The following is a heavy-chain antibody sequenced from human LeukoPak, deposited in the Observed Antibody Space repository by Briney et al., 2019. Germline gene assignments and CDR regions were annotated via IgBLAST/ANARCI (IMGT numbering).Heavy chain of an antibody. D-gene: IGHD2-2*01. J-gene: IGHJ4*02. Sequence: PGGSLRLSCAASGFTFSSYAMHWVRQAPGKGLEWVAVISYDGSNKYYADSVKGRFTISRDNSKTTLYLQMNSLRAEDTAVYYCAGGSIPDWGQGTLVTVSS. V-gene: IGHV3-30*04. CDR2: ISYDGSNK. CDR1: GFTFSSYA. CDR3: AGGSIPD.